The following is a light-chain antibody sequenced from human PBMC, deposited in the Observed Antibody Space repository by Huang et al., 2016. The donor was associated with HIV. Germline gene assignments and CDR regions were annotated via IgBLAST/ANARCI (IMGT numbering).Light chain of an antibody. CDR3: QQYNNWPPLT. CDR2: RAS. V-gene: IGKV3-15*01. J-gene: IGKJ4*01. Sequence: EVVMTQSPNTLFVSPGERATLSCRASQSISSNLAWYQQKPGQAPRLLIYRASARAAGVPARFSGSGSGTEFTLTISSLQSEDFAIYYCQQYNNWPPLTFGGGTKVEI. CDR1: QSISSN.